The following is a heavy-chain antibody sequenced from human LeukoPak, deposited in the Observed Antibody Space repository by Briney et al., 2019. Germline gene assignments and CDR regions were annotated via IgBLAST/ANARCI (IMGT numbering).Heavy chain of an antibody. D-gene: IGHD3-10*01. V-gene: IGHV4-59*01. CDR1: GGSISSYY. CDR2: IYYSGST. Sequence: SETLSLTCTVSGGSISSYYWSWIRQPPGKGLEWIGYIYYSGSTNYNPSLKSRVTISVGTSKNQFSLKLSSVTAADTAVYYCARVLWFGELMDAFDIWGQGTMVTVSS. CDR3: ARVLWFGELMDAFDI. J-gene: IGHJ3*02.